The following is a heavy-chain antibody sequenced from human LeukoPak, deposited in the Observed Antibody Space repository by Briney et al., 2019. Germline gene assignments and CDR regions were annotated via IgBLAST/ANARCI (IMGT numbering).Heavy chain of an antibody. D-gene: IGHD1-26*01. V-gene: IGHV1-8*03. Sequence: ASVKVSCKASGYTFTSYDINWVRQAAGQGLEWMGWMNPKSGKTGYAQKFQGRVTINRNTSISTAYMELSSLRSEDTAVYYCARGSGSYYAFDIWGQGTMVTVSS. CDR3: ARGSGSYYAFDI. CDR2: MNPKSGKT. J-gene: IGHJ3*02. CDR1: GYTFTSYD.